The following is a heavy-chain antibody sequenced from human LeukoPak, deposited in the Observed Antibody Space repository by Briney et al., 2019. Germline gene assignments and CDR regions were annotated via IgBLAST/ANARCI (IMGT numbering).Heavy chain of an antibody. CDR3: TKGPRGYNTGWYYGMDV. V-gene: IGHV4-39*01. Sequence: LGTLCLTCAVSGGSISSSTHCWGWIRQPPGKGLEWVGSIYYSGTTYYNPSLKSRISISVDTSKNQFSQRLSSVTAANAAVYYCTKGPRGYNTGWYYGMDVWGQGTTVTVSS. J-gene: IGHJ6*02. CDR2: IYYSGTT. CDR1: GGSISSSTHC. D-gene: IGHD6-19*01.